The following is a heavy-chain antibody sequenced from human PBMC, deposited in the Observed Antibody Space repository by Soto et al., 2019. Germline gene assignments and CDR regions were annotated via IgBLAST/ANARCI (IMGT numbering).Heavy chain of an antibody. CDR2: IYYSGST. CDR1: GGSVSSGSYY. J-gene: IGHJ1*01. CDR3: ARSPRRVQGYFQH. Sequence: PSETLSLTCTVSGGSVSSGSYYWGWIRQPPGKGLEWIGYIYYSGSTNYNPSLKSRVTISVDTSKNQFSLKLSSVTAADTAVYYCARSPRRVQGYFQHWGQGTLVTVSS. V-gene: IGHV4-61*01.